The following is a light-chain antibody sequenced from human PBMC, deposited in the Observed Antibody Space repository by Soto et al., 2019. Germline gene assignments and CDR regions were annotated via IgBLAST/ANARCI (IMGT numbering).Light chain of an antibody. V-gene: IGKV3-15*01. CDR1: QSVSSN. Sequence: EIEMTQSPSTLSVSPGERATLSCRASQSVSSNLAWYQQKPGQAPRLLIYGASSRASGIPARFSGSGSGTGFTPNSSCLQYEYSTLYYCQHYSYWSWTFGQGNKVEIK. CDR3: QHYSYWSWT. CDR2: GAS. J-gene: IGKJ1*01.